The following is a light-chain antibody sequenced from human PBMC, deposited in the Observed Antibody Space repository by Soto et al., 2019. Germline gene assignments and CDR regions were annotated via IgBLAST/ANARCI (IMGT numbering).Light chain of an antibody. V-gene: IGKV3-15*01. CDR1: QSVNSN. CDR2: GAS. Sequence: EIVMTQSRATLSVSPGETATLSCRASQSVNSNLAWYQQKPGQAPRLLIYGASTRATDIPARFSGSGSGTEFTLTISSLQSEDFAVYYCQQYNRWPRWTFGQGTKVDIK. J-gene: IGKJ1*01. CDR3: QQYNRWPRWT.